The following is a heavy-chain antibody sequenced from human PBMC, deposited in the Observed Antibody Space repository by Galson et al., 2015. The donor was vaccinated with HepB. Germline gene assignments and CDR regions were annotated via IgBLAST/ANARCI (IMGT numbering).Heavy chain of an antibody. J-gene: IGHJ4*02. CDR1: GFTFSSYA. CDR2: ISYDGSNK. V-gene: IGHV3-30*04. D-gene: IGHD2-2*01. CDR3: ARGVGDYCSSTSCYAHTAPHPFDY. Sequence: SLRLSCAASGFTFSSYAMHWVRQAPGKGLEWVAVISYDGSNKYYADSVKGRFTISRDNSKNTLYLQMNSLRAEDTAVYYCARGVGDYCSSTSCYAHTAPHPFDYWGQGTLVTVSS.